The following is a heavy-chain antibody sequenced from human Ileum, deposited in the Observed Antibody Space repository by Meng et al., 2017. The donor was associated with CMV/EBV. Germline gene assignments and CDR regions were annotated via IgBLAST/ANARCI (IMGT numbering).Heavy chain of an antibody. Sequence: HFQDSAPGPLKPSETLSLSFTVAGGYINSNNYFWGWSRQAPGKGPEWIGSIHYNEKTYYNPPFKSRVTISVDTSNKQVSLNLNSVTAADTAVYYCTTRGLGFDSSLFDFWGQGTLVTVSS. J-gene: IGHJ4*02. V-gene: IGHV4-39*07. CDR1: GGYINSNNYF. CDR3: TTRGLGFDSSLFDF. CDR2: IHYNEKT. D-gene: IGHD3-22*01.